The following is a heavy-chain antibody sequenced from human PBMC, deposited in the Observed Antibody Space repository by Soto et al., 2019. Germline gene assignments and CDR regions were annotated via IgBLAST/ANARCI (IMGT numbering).Heavy chain of an antibody. CDR2: IKSDVSTT. Sequence: AGGSLRLSCEASGFSFSKSHIHWVRQAPGKGLVWVSRIKSDVSTTNYADNVKGRFTISRDNAKNTLYLQMNSLRVEDTAVYFCARDGDWKLDDWGQGTLVTVSS. V-gene: IGHV3-74*01. D-gene: IGHD1-1*01. CDR3: ARDGDWKLDD. J-gene: IGHJ4*02. CDR1: GFSFSKSH.